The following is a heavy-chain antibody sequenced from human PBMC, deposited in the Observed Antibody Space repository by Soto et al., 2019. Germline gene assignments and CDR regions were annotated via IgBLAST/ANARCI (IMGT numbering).Heavy chain of an antibody. CDR2: INAGNGNT. CDR3: ARDRLRGYDSSGFYS. Sequence: ASVKVSCKASGYTFTSYAMNWVRQAPGQRLEWMGWINAGNGNTKYSQKFQGRVTITRDTSASTAYMELSSLRSEDTAIYYCARDRLRGYDSSGFYSWGQGTMVTVSS. J-gene: IGHJ4*02. CDR1: GYTFTSYA. D-gene: IGHD3-22*01. V-gene: IGHV1-3*01.